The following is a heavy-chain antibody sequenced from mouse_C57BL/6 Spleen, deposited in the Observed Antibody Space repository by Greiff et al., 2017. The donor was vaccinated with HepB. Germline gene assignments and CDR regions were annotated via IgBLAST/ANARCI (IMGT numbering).Heavy chain of an antibody. J-gene: IGHJ1*03. CDR3: AMGYGSSYWYFDV. V-gene: IGHV1-72*01. D-gene: IGHD1-1*01. Sequence: VQLQQPGAELVKPGASVKLSCKASGYTFTSYWMHWVKQRPGRGLEWIGRIDPNSGGTKYNEKFKSKATLTVDKPSSTAYMQLSSLTSEDSAVYYCAMGYGSSYWYFDVWGTGTTVTVSS. CDR1: GYTFTSYW. CDR2: IDPNSGGT.